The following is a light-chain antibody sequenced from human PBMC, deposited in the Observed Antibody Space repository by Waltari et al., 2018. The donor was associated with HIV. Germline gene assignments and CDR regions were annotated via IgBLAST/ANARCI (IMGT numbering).Light chain of an antibody. CDR2: DVT. Sequence: QSALTQPRSVSGSPVQSVTIYCTGTSSDVGGYNYVSWYQHHPGKAPKFMIYDVTKRPSGVPDRFSGSKSGNTASLTISGLQAEDEADYYCCSYAGRYTYVFGTGTKVTVL. V-gene: IGLV2-11*01. CDR1: SSDVGGYNY. J-gene: IGLJ1*01. CDR3: CSYAGRYTYV.